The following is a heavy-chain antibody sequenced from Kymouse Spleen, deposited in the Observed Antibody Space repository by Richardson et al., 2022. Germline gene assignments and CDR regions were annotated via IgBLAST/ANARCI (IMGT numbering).Heavy chain of an antibody. D-gene: IGHD3-10*01. CDR3: AKEWDYGSLYGMDV. CDR1: GFTFSSYG. V-gene: IGHV3-30*18. J-gene: IGHJ6*02. Sequence: QVQLVESGGGVVQPGRSLRLSCAASGFTFSSYGMHWVRQAPGKGLEWVAVISYDGSNKYYADSVKGRFTISRDNSKNTLYLQMNSLRAEDTAVYYCAKEWDYGSLYGMDVWGQGTTVTVSS. CDR2: ISYDGSNK.